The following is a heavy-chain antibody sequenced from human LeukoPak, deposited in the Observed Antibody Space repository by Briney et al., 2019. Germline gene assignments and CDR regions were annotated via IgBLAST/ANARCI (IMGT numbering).Heavy chain of an antibody. V-gene: IGHV1-3*01. CDR1: GYTFTSYA. CDR3: ASGYDSSGYCYVGFDY. D-gene: IGHD3-22*01. Sequence: GASVKVSCKASGYTFTSYAMHWVRQAPGQRLEWMGWINAGNGNTKYSQKFQGRVTITRDTSASTAYMELSSLRSEDTAVYYCASGYDSSGYCYVGFDYWGQGTLVTVSS. J-gene: IGHJ4*02. CDR2: INAGNGNT.